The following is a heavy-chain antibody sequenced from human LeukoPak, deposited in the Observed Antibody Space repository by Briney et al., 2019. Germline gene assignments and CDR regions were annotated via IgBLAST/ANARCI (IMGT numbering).Heavy chain of an antibody. Sequence: GGSLGLSCAGSGFTFNSYGMNWVRQAPGKGLEWVSSISSTSSYIYYADSVKGRFTISRDNAEKPLYLQMNSLTVEDTAVYYCARVLSSWYTPDFDYWGQGVLVTVSS. CDR3: ARVLSSWYTPDFDY. J-gene: IGHJ4*02. V-gene: IGHV3-21*01. D-gene: IGHD6-13*01. CDR1: GFTFNSYG. CDR2: ISSTSSYI.